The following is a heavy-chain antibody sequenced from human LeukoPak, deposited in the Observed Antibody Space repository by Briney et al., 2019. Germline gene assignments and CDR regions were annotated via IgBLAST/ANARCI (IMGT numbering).Heavy chain of an antibody. CDR2: IYYSRST. CDR3: ARVVTIYYYYMDV. J-gene: IGHJ6*03. CDR1: GGSISSDY. V-gene: IGHV4-59*01. Sequence: SESLSLTCTVPGGSISSDYWSCIRQPPGKGLEWIGYIYYSRSTNYNPSLKSRDTISVDTSKNQFALKLSSVTAADTAVYYCARVVTIYYYYMDVWGKGTTVTVSS. D-gene: IGHD3-3*01.